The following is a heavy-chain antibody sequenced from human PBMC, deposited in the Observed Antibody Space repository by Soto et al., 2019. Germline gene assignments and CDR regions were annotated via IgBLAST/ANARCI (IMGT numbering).Heavy chain of an antibody. J-gene: IGHJ4*02. Sequence: GGSLRLSCAASGFTFSSYGMHWVRQAPGKGLEWVAVISYDGSNKYYADSVKGRFTISRDNSKNTLYLQMNSLRAEDTAVYYCAKDRDDGPVYWGQGTLVTVSS. CDR3: AKDRDDGPVY. V-gene: IGHV3-30*18. D-gene: IGHD1-1*01. CDR1: GFTFSSYG. CDR2: ISYDGSNK.